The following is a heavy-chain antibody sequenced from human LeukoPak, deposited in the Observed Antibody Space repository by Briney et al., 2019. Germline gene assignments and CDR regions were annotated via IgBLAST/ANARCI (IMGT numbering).Heavy chain of an antibody. CDR3: ARAPGYSGSSGGLDP. Sequence: PSETLSLTCTVSGGSISSYYWSWIRQPPGRGLEWIGYIYYSGSTNYNPSRKSRVTISVDTSKNQFSLKLSSVTAADTAVYYCARAPGYSGSSGGLDPWGQGTLVTVSS. V-gene: IGHV4-59*12. J-gene: IGHJ5*02. CDR1: GGSISSYY. CDR2: IYYSGST. D-gene: IGHD6-6*01.